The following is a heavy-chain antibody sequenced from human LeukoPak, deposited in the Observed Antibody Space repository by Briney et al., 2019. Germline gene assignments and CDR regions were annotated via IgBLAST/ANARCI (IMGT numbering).Heavy chain of an antibody. CDR3: ARLVGTFSTFDY. D-gene: IGHD1-26*01. V-gene: IGHV4-30-4*01. CDR2: IYYSGNT. CDR1: GGSISSYY. J-gene: IGHJ4*02. Sequence: SETLSLTCTVSGGSISSYYWSWIRQPPGEGLEWIGYIYYSGNTYYNPSLKSRVTIPVDTSKNQFSLKLSSVTAADTAVYYCARLVGTFSTFDYWGQGTLVTVSS.